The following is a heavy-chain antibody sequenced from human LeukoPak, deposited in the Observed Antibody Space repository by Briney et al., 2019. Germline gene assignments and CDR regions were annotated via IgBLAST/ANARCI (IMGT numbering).Heavy chain of an antibody. D-gene: IGHD3-22*01. CDR1: XFTGXX. J-gene: IGHJ4*02. Sequence: XFTGXXMHWVRQAPGQGLEWMGWINPNSAGTNYAQKFQGRVTMTRDTSISTAYMELSRLRSDDTAVYYCARALYYDSSGYYSNWGQGTLVTVSS. V-gene: IGHV1-2*02. CDR2: INPNSAGT. CDR3: ARALYYDSSGYYSN.